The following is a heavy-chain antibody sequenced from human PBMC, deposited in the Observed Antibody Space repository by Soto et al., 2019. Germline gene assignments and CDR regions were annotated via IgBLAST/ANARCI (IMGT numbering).Heavy chain of an antibody. CDR2: IYWDDDK. Sequence: QITLKESGPTLVKPTQTLTLTCTFSGFSLSTSGVGVGWIRQPPGKALEWLALIYWDDDKRYSPSLKSRLTTTQDTXKHXRXHTRTNMDPVDTATYYCAHSWYCSGGSCYSSNRFDPWGQGTLVTVSS. V-gene: IGHV2-5*02. CDR3: AHSWYCSGGSCYSSNRFDP. CDR1: GFSLSTSGVG. D-gene: IGHD2-15*01. J-gene: IGHJ5*02.